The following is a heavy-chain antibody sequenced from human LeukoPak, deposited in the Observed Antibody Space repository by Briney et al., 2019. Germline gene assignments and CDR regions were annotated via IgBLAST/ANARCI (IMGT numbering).Heavy chain of an antibody. CDR2: INHRGST. D-gene: IGHD3-10*01. CDR1: GGSFSGYY. J-gene: IGHJ4*02. CDR3: ARGPYGSGSYHRDY. V-gene: IGHV4-34*01. Sequence: PSETLSLTCAVYGGSFSGYYWSWIRQPPGKGLEWIGEINHRGSTNYNPSLKSRVTISVDTSKNQFSLKLSSVTAADTAVYYCARGPYGSGSYHRDYWGQGTLVTVSS.